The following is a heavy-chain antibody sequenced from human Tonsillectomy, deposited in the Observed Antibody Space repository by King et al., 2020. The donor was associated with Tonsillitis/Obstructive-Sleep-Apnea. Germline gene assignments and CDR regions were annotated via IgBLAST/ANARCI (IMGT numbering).Heavy chain of an antibody. CDR2: IDWDDDK. CDR3: ARTDLGGGSHRNYYMDV. J-gene: IGHJ6*03. V-gene: IGHV2-70*11. CDR1: GFSLSTSGMC. D-gene: IGHD3-16*01. Sequence: TLKESGPALVKPTQTLTLTCTFSGFSLSTSGMCVSWVRQPPGKALEWLARIDWDDDKYYSTSLRTRLTISKDTSKNQVVLTMTNIDPVDTATYYFARTDLGGGSHRNYYMDVWGKGTTVTVSS.